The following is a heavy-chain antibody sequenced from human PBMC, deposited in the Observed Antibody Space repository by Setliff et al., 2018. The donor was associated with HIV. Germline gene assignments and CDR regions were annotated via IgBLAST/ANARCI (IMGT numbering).Heavy chain of an antibody. CDR1: GGSISSGDYY. CDR2: IYYSGST. CDR3: ARELRSGWHFDS. V-gene: IGHV4-30-4*08. D-gene: IGHD6-19*01. J-gene: IGHJ4*02. Sequence: LSLTCTVSGGSISSGDYYWSWIRQPPGKGLEWIGYIYYSGSTYYNPSLKSRLTISVDTSKNQFSLKMSSVTAADTAVYYCARELRSGWHFDSWGQGTLVTVSS.